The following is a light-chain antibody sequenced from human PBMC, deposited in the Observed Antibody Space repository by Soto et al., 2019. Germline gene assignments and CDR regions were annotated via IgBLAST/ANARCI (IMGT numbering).Light chain of an antibody. J-gene: IGKJ1*01. V-gene: IGKV1-5*01. CDR1: QSISIW. Sequence: DIQMTQSPSTLSASVVDRVTITCRASQSISIWLAWYQQKPGKAPKLLIYTASLLQSGVPSRFSGSGSGTEFTLTISSLQPEDFATYYCQQLDNYPRTFGQGTKVDIK. CDR3: QQLDNYPRT. CDR2: TAS.